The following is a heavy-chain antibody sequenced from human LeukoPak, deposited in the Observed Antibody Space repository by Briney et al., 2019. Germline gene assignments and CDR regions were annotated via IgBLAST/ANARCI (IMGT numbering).Heavy chain of an antibody. V-gene: IGHV3-30-3*01. CDR2: ISYDGSNK. Sequence: PGGSLRLSCAASGFTFSSYAMHWVRQAPGKGLEWVAVISYDGSNKYYADSVKGRFTISRDNSKNTLYLQLNSLRADDTAVYYCARALRRDGYNCAFDIWGQGTMVTVSS. D-gene: IGHD5-24*01. CDR3: ARALRRDGYNCAFDI. CDR1: GFTFSSYA. J-gene: IGHJ3*02.